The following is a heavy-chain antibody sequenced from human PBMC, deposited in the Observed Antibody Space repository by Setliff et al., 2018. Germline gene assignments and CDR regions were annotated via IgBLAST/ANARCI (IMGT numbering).Heavy chain of an antibody. CDR2: IYIRGGT. V-gene: IGHV4-61*02. Sequence: PSETLSLPCTVSGGSITDENSWWAWIRQPAGKRPEWLGLIYIRGGTDYNPSLKSRVTISLDTSRNQFSLNLTSVTAADTAVYYCAVDHVTNIAESGYGYTRIDPWGQGIPVTVSS. D-gene: IGHD6-19*01. J-gene: IGHJ5*02. CDR3: AVDHVTNIAESGYGYTRIDP. CDR1: GGSITDENSW.